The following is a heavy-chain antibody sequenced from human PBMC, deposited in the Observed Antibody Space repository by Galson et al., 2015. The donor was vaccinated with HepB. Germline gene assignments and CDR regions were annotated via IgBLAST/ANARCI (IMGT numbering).Heavy chain of an antibody. CDR1: GFTFSDYY. Sequence: SLRLSCAASGFTFSDYYMSWIRQAPGKGLEWVSYISSSSSYTNYADSVKGRFTISRDNAKNSLYLQMNSLRAEDTAVYYCARVDYGDYPFDYWGQGTLVTVSS. CDR3: ARVDYGDYPFDY. V-gene: IGHV3-11*06. CDR2: ISSSSSYT. J-gene: IGHJ4*02. D-gene: IGHD4-17*01.